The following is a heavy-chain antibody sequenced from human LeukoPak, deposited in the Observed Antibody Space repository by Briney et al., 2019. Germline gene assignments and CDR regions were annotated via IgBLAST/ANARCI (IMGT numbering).Heavy chain of an antibody. CDR3: ARESYDFWSGYYTSIFGY. CDR2: IDASRGTT. V-gene: IGHV3-23*01. Sequence: GGSLRLSCAASGFTFSIYAMNWVRQAPGKGLEWVSAIDASRGTTYYADSVKGRFTISRDNSKNTLYLQMNSLGAEDTAVYYCARESYDFWSGYYTSIFGYWGQGTLVTVSS. CDR1: GFTFSIYA. D-gene: IGHD3-3*01. J-gene: IGHJ4*02.